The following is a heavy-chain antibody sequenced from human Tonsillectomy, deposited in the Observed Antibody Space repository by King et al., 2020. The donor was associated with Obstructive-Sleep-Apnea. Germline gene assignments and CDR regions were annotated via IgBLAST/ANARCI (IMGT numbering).Heavy chain of an antibody. D-gene: IGHD2-21*02. V-gene: IGHV3-48*04. Sequence: QLVQAGGGLVQPGGSRRLSCAASGFTFSSYSMNWVRQAPGKGLEWVSYISSGSSTIYYADSVKGRFTISRDNANNSLYLQMNSLRAEDTAVYYCASQYTYCGGDCYPHDAFDIWGQGTMVTVSS. CDR2: ISSGSSTI. CDR3: ASQYTYCGGDCYPHDAFDI. CDR1: GFTFSSYS. J-gene: IGHJ3*02.